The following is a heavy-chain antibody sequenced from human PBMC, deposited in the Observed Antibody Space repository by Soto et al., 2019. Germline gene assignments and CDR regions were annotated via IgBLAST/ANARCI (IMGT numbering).Heavy chain of an antibody. CDR1: GGSISSSSYY. D-gene: IGHD3-22*01. CDR3: ARHFLRRSGYIAYFDY. Sequence: PSETLSLTCTVSGGSISSSSYYWGWIRQPPGKGLEWIGSIYYSGSTYYNPSLKSRVTISVDTSKNQFSLKLSSVTAADTAVYYCARHFLRRSGYIAYFDYWGQGTLVTVSS. CDR2: IYYSGST. J-gene: IGHJ4*02. V-gene: IGHV4-39*01.